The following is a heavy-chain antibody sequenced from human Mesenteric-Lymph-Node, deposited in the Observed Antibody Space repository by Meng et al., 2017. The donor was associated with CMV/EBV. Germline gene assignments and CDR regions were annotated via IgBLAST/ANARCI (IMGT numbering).Heavy chain of an antibody. J-gene: IGHJ6*02. Sequence: GGSLRLSCAASGFAFSSYALHWVRQAPGKGLEWVAVMLSDGSNKYYGDSVKGRFTISRDNSKNTLYLQMNSLRPEDTAVYYCAPGITPYYFGMDVWGQGTTVTVSS. CDR3: APGITPYYFGMDV. CDR1: GFAFSSYA. V-gene: IGHV3-30*04. CDR2: MLSDGSNK. D-gene: IGHD1-14*01.